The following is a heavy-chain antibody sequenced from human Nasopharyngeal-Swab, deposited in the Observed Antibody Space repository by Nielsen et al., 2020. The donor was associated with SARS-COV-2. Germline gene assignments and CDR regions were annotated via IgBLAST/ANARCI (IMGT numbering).Heavy chain of an antibody. V-gene: IGHV1-24*01. CDR2: FDPEDGET. D-gene: IGHD6-19*01. Sequence: ASVKVSCKVSGYTLTELSMHWVRQAPGKGLEWMGGFDPEDGETIYAPKFQGRVTMTEDTSTDTAYMELSSLRSEDTAVYYCATGIAVAGTPDNYYYYYGMDVWGQGTTVTVSS. CDR1: GYTLTELS. J-gene: IGHJ6*02. CDR3: ATGIAVAGTPDNYYYYYGMDV.